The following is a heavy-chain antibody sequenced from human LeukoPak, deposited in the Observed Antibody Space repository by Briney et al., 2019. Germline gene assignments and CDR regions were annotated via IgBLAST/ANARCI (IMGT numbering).Heavy chain of an antibody. CDR2: ISSSGSTI. D-gene: IGHD3-10*01. CDR1: GFTFSSYE. V-gene: IGHV3-48*03. Sequence: GGSVSLSCAASGFTFSSYEMNWVRQAPGKGREGVSYISSSGSTIYYADSVKGRFTISRDNAKNSLYLQMNSLRAEDTAVYYCARDVGRGVTGPFGYWGQGTLVTVSS. J-gene: IGHJ4*02. CDR3: ARDVGRGVTGPFGY.